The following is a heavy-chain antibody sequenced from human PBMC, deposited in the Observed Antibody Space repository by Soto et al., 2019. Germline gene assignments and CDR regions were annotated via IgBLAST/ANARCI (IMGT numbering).Heavy chain of an antibody. CDR2: ISAYNGNT. J-gene: IGHJ4*02. D-gene: IGHD6-25*01. CDR3: ARGEAARTSAV. Sequence: QVQLVQSGAEVKKPGASVKVSCKASGYTFTSYGISWVRQAPGQGLEWMGRISAYNGNTNDAQKLKGRVTMTTHTATSTAYTEVRSLRSDDTAEYYCARGEAARTSAVWGQGNLVTVSS. CDR1: GYTFTSYG. V-gene: IGHV1-18*01.